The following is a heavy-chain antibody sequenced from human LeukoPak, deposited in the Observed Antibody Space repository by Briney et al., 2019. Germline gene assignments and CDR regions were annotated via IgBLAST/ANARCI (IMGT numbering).Heavy chain of an antibody. CDR1: GFTFSSYA. CDR2: ISYDGSNK. V-gene: IGHV3-30-3*01. CDR3: ARDRWGSSSWYPPYYGMDV. D-gene: IGHD6-13*01. J-gene: IGHJ6*02. Sequence: GGSLRLSCAASGFTFSSYAMHWVRQAPGKGLEWVAVISYDGSNKYYADSVKGRFTISRDNSKNTLYLQMNSLRAEDTAVYYCARDRWGSSSWYPPYYGMDVWGQGTTVTVSS.